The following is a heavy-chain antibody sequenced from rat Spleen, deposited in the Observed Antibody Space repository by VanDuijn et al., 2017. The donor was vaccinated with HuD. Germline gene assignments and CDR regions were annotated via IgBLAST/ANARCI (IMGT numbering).Heavy chain of an antibody. CDR2: IDRAGSA. D-gene: IGHD1-3*01. V-gene: IGHV3-3*01. CDR3: AKTTVAYYYIMDA. Sequence: EVQLQESGPGLVKPSQSLSLTCSVTAYSIISSYRWNWIRKFPGNKLEWLGYIDRAGSAHYNPSLKSRISITRDTSRNQFFLQVNSVTTEDTATYYCAKTTVAYYYIMDAWGQGASVTVSS. CDR1: AYSIISSYR. J-gene: IGHJ4*01.